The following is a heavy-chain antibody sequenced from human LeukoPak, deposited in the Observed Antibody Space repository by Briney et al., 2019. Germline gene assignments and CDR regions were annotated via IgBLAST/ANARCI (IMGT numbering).Heavy chain of an antibody. J-gene: IGHJ6*04. D-gene: IGHD3-10*01. CDR3: TTDHYYGSGSYPV. CDR1: GFTLKSNW. Sequence: GGSLRLSCVASGFTLKSNWMHWVRQAPGKGLVWVSRINSDESRTTYADSVKGRFTISRDNAKNTLYLQMNSLKTEDTAVYYCTTDHYYGSGSYPVWGKGTTVTISS. CDR2: INSDESRT. V-gene: IGHV3-74*01.